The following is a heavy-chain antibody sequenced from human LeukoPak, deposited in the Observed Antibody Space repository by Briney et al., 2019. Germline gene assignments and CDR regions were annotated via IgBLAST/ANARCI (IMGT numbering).Heavy chain of an antibody. CDR2: INACNGKT. CDR3: AREAGYSSGWYGGFYYYYGMDV. D-gene: IGHD6-19*01. V-gene: IGHV1-18*01. CDR1: GYTFTGYA. J-gene: IGHJ6*02. Sequence: GASVKVSCKASGYTFTGYAISWVRQAPGQGLEWMGWINACNGKTNYAQKLQGRVTMTTDTSTSTAYMELRSLRSDDTAVYYCAREAGYSSGWYGGFYYYYGMDVWGQGTTVTVSS.